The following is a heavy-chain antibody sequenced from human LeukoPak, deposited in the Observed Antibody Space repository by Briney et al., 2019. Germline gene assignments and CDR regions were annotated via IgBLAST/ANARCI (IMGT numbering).Heavy chain of an antibody. D-gene: IGHD3-10*01. Sequence: GGSLRLSCAASGFTFSSYGMHWVRQAPGKGLEWVAVISYDGSNKFHADSVKGRFTVSRDNSKYTLYLQMNSLRAEDTAVYYCAKGGPHYGSGSYYAFDYWGQGTLVTVSS. CDR3: AKGGPHYGSGSYYAFDY. CDR1: GFTFSSYG. J-gene: IGHJ4*02. V-gene: IGHV3-30*18. CDR2: ISYDGSNK.